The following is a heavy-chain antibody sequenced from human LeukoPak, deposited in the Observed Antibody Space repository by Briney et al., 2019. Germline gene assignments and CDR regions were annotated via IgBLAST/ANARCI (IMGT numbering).Heavy chain of an antibody. D-gene: IGHD6-19*01. J-gene: IGHJ4*02. CDR2: MNPNSGNT. Sequence: VASVKVYCKASGYTFTSYDINWVRQATGQGLEWMGWMNPNSGNTGYAQKFQGRITMTRNTSISTAYMELSSVRSEDTAVYYCARGYSSGWYVWGQGTLVTVSS. CDR1: GYTFTSYD. CDR3: ARGYSSGWYV. V-gene: IGHV1-8*01.